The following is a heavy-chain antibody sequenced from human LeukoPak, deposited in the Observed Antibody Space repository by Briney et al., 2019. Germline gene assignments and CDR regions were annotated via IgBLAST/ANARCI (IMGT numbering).Heavy chain of an antibody. CDR3: AKDNAPGVWQLFDY. CDR2: ISYDGSNK. V-gene: IGHV3-30*18. J-gene: IGHJ4*02. Sequence: GGSLRLSCAASGFTFSSYGMHCVRDAPGKGLEWVAVISYDGSNKYYAGSVKGRFTISRDNSKNTVYLQMNSLRAGDTAVYYCAKDNAPGVWQLFDYWGQGTLVSVSS. D-gene: IGHD3-16*01. CDR1: GFTFSSYG.